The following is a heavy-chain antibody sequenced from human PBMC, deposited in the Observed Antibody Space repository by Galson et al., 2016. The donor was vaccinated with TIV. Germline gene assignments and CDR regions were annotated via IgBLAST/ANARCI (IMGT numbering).Heavy chain of an antibody. CDR2: ADGGTS. Sequence: LTCSVSGASVSSAAYHWSWIRQPPGKGLEWLGKADGGTSNYNPSLKSRLTISTDTSKNQLSLRLTSVTAADTAVYFCVTYYAGRGGEGYWGQGILVTVSS. V-gene: IGHV4-61*08. J-gene: IGHJ4*02. CDR1: GASVSSAAYH. CDR3: VTYYAGRGGEGY. D-gene: IGHD2-21*01.